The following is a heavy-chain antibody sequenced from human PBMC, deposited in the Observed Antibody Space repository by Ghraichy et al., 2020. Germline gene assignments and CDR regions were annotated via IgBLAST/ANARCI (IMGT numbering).Heavy chain of an antibody. V-gene: IGHV3-48*02. D-gene: IGHD5-18*01. J-gene: IGHJ4*02. CDR1: GFTFSSYS. CDR2: ISSSSSTR. CDR3: ARVGDTAMVERNIDY. Sequence: GESLNISCAASGFTFSSYSMKWVRQAPGKGLEWVSYISSSSSTRYYADSVKGRFTISRDNAKNSLYLQMNSLRDEDTAVYYCARVGDTAMVERNIDYWGQGTLVTVSS.